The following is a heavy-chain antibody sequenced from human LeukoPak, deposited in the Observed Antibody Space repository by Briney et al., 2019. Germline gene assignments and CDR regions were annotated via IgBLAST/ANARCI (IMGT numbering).Heavy chain of an antibody. CDR1: GFTFSSYA. D-gene: IGHD2-15*01. J-gene: IGHJ4*02. CDR3: AKDLGYCSGGSCYTFDY. Sequence: PGRSLRLSCAASGFTFSSYAMHWVRQAPGKGLEWVAFIRYDGSNKYYADSVRGRFTISRDNSKNTLYLQMNSLRAEDTVVYYCAKDLGYCSGGSCYTFDYWGQGTLVTVSS. V-gene: IGHV3-30*02. CDR2: IRYDGSNK.